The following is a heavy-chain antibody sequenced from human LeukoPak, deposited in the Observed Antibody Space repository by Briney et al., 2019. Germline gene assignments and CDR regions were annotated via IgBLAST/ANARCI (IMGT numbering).Heavy chain of an antibody. CDR2: ISYDGSYK. Sequence: GGSLRLSCAASGFTFSSYWMNWARQAPGKGLEWVAVISYDGSYKYYADSVKGRFTISRDNSKNTLYLQMNSLRTEDTAVYYCARGSVIKFGGIFGSLVDYWGQGMLVTVSS. V-gene: IGHV3-30-3*01. D-gene: IGHD3-16*02. CDR3: ARGSVIKFGGIFGSLVDY. CDR1: GFTFSSYW. J-gene: IGHJ4*02.